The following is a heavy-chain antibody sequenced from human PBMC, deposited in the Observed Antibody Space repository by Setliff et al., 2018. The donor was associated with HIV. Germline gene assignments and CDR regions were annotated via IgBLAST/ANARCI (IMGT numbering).Heavy chain of an antibody. CDR1: GFTFSRYG. CDR2: ISYDGSKK. J-gene: IGHJ4*02. D-gene: IGHD5-12*01. Sequence: PGGSLRLSCAASGFTFSRYGMHWVRQAPGKGLEWVAFISYDGSKKYDADFVKGRFTISGDNSKNTLYLQMNSLRTDDTAVYYCARDPPGSGFHLDYWGQGTPVTVSS. CDR3: ARDPPGSGFHLDY. V-gene: IGHV3-30*04.